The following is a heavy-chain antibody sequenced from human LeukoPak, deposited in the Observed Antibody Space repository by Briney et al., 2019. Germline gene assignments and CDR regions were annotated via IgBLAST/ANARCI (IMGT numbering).Heavy chain of an antibody. CDR1: GFTFSSYA. CDR3: ANGHGYNPTNWFDP. J-gene: IGHJ5*02. Sequence: GGSLRLSCAASGFTFSSYAMSWVRQAPGKGLEWVSAISGSGGSTYYADSVKGRFTISRDNSKNTLYLQMNSLRAEDTAVYYCANGHGYNPTNWFDPWGQGTLVTVSS. D-gene: IGHD5-24*01. CDR2: ISGSGGST. V-gene: IGHV3-23*01.